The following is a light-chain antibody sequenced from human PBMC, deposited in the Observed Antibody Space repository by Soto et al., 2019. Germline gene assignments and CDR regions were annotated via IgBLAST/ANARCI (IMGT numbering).Light chain of an antibody. Sequence: EIVLTQSPGTLSLSPGERATLSCRASQSVTNNQLTWYQQKPGQTPKVLIYRASTRGTGIPDRFSGSGSGTDFTLTIRRLEPEDFAVYYCQQYGTYVTFGGGTKVEIK. CDR1: QSVTNNQ. CDR2: RAS. V-gene: IGKV3-20*01. J-gene: IGKJ4*01. CDR3: QQYGTYVT.